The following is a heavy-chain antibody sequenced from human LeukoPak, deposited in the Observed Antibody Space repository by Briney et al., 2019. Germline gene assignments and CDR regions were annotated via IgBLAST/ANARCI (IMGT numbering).Heavy chain of an antibody. V-gene: IGHV4-34*01. CDR3: GTREQQLAPFDY. J-gene: IGHJ4*02. Sequence: PSETLSLTCAVYGGSFSAYYWSWIRQPPGKGLEWIGEINHSGSTNYNPSLKSRVTISVDTSKNQFSLKLSSVTAADRAVYYCGTREQQLAPFDYWGQGTPVTVSS. CDR2: INHSGST. D-gene: IGHD6-13*01. CDR1: GGSFSAYY.